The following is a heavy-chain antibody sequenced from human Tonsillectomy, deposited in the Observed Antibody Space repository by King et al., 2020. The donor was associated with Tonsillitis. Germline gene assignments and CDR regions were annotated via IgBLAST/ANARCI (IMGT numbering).Heavy chain of an antibody. CDR3: AGDALRGRDSEVLNWFDP. J-gene: IGHJ5*02. D-gene: IGHD2-21*02. V-gene: IGHV4-31*03. CDR2: IYYSGST. CDR1: GGSISSGGYY. Sequence: QLQESGPGLVKPSQTLSLTCTFSGGSISSGGYYWSWIRQHPGKGLEWIGYIYYSGSTYYNPSLKSRVTISVDTSKTQFSLKLSSVTAAETAVYYCAGDALRGRDSEVLNWFDPWGQGTLVTVSS.